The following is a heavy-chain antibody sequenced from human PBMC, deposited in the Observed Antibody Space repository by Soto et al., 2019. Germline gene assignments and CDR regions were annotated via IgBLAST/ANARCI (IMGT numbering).Heavy chain of an antibody. CDR3: ATLPTVTTPAYYYYYGMDV. J-gene: IGHJ6*02. Sequence: QVQLVQSGAEVKKPGSSVKVSCKASGGTFSSYAISWVRQAPGQWLEWMGGIIPIFGTANYAQKFKGRVTITADESTSTGDMELSRLRSEDTAVYYWATLPTVTTPAYYYYYGMDVWGQGTTVSASS. CDR1: GGTFSSYA. CDR2: IIPIFGTA. V-gene: IGHV1-69*01. D-gene: IGHD4-4*01.